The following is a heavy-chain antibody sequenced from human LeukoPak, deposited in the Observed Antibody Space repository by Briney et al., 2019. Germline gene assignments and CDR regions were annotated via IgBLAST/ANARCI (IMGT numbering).Heavy chain of an antibody. CDR1: GFTFSSYS. V-gene: IGHV3-21*01. CDR2: ISSSSSYI. J-gene: IGHJ4*02. D-gene: IGHD6-13*01. CDR3: ARVGAAAVSALDY. Sequence: GGSLRLSCAASGFTFSSYSMNWVRQAPGKGLEWVSSISSSSSYIYYADSVKGRFTISRDNAKNSLYLQMNSLRAEDTVVYYCARVGAAAVSALDYWGQGTLVTVSS.